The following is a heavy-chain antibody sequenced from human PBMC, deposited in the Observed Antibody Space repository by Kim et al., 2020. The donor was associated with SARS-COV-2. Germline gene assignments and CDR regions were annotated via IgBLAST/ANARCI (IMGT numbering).Heavy chain of an antibody. D-gene: IGHD3-10*01. CDR2: IWYDGSNK. V-gene: IGHV3-33*06. J-gene: IGHJ6*02. CDR3: AKEKTMVRGVITYYYYGMDV. CDR1: GFTFSSYG. Sequence: GGSLRLSCAASGFTFSSYGMHWVRQAPGKGLEWVAVIWYDGSNKYYADSVKGRFTISRDNSKNTLYLQMNSLRAEDTAGYYCAKEKTMVRGVITYYYYGMDVWGQGTTVTVSS.